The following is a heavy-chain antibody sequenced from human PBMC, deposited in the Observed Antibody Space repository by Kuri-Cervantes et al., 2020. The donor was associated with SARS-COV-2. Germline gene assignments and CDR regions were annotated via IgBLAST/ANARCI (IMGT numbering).Heavy chain of an antibody. Sequence: SQTLSLTCAVSGGSISSGGYSWSWIRQPPGKGLKWIGYIYHSGSTYYNPSLKSRVTISVDRSKNQFSLKLSSVTAADTAVYYCARELVVPAATGYYYYGMDVWGQGTTVTVSS. J-gene: IGHJ6*02. D-gene: IGHD2-2*01. CDR2: IYHSGST. V-gene: IGHV4-30-2*01. CDR1: GGSISSGGYS. CDR3: ARELVVPAATGYYYYGMDV.